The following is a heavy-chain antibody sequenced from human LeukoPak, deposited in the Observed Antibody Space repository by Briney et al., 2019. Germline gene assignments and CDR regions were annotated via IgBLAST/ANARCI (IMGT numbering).Heavy chain of an antibody. Sequence: ASVKVSCTASGYTFTGYYMHWVRQAPGQRLEWMGWINAANGSTKYSQKFQGRVTITRDTSASRAYMELSSLRSEDTAVYYCAGTYYYDSSGYYPAFDYWGQGTLVTVSS. CDR3: AGTYYYDSSGYYPAFDY. CDR1: GYTFTGYY. CDR2: INAANGST. D-gene: IGHD3-22*01. J-gene: IGHJ4*02. V-gene: IGHV1-3*01.